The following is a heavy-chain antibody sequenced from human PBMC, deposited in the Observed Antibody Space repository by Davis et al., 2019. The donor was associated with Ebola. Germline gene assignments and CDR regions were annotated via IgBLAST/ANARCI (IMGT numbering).Heavy chain of an antibody. Sequence: PSETLSLTCTVSGGSISSGGYYWSWIRQHPGKGLEWIGYIYYSGSTYYNPSLKSRVTISVDTSKNQFSLKLSSVTAADTAVYYCARVPVGATGFLTTPYYFDYWGQGTLVTVSS. D-gene: IGHD1-26*01. J-gene: IGHJ4*02. V-gene: IGHV4-31*02. CDR1: GGSISSGGYY. CDR2: IYYSGST. CDR3: ARVPVGATGFLTTPYYFDY.